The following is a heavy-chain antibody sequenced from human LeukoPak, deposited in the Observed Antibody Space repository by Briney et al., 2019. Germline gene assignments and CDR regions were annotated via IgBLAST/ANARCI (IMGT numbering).Heavy chain of an antibody. Sequence: GGSLRLSCAASGFTFSSYDMHWVRQATGKGLEWVSAIGTAGDTYYPGSVKGRFTISRENAKNSLYLQMNSLRAGDTAVYYCARGANPFMTTVTLYDYWGQGTLVTVSP. CDR2: IGTAGDT. J-gene: IGHJ4*02. D-gene: IGHD4-17*01. V-gene: IGHV3-13*01. CDR3: ARGANPFMTTVTLYDY. CDR1: GFTFSSYD.